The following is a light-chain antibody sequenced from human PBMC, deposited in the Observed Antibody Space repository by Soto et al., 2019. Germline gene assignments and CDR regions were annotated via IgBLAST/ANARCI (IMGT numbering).Light chain of an antibody. CDR3: QSYDSSLSGYV. CDR2: KNN. V-gene: IGLV1-40*01. J-gene: IGLJ1*01. Sequence: QSVLTQPPSVSEAPGQRVTISCTGSSSNIGAGYEAHWYQQVPGTAPKLLIYKNNNRPSGVPDRFSGSKSGNSASLAITGLQAEDEAEYYCQSYDSSLSGYVFGTGTKVTVL. CDR1: SSNIGAGYE.